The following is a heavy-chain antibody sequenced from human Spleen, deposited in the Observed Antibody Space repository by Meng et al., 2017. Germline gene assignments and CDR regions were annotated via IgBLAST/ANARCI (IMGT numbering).Heavy chain of an antibody. CDR1: GFTFSDYY. CDR2: ITSSGSTI. V-gene: IGHV3-11*01. D-gene: IGHD3-22*01. J-gene: IGHJ4*02. CDR3: ARPSGYEYDSSGYDS. Sequence: GGSLRLSCAASGFTFSDYYMSWIRPAPGKGLEWVSYITSSGSTIYYADSVKGRFTISRDNAKNSLYLQMNSLRAEDTAVYYCARPSGYEYDSSGYDSWGQGTLVTVSS.